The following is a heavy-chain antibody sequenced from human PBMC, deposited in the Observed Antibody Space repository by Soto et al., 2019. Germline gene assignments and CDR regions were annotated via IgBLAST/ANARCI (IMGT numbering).Heavy chain of an antibody. J-gene: IGHJ5*02. CDR2: IYYSGST. D-gene: IGHD4-4*01. CDR1: GGSISSSSYY. CDR3: AIQAKLPATVIGSGWFDP. Sequence: SETLSLTCTVSGGSISSSSYYWGWIRQPPGKGLEWIGSIYYSGSTYYNPSLKSRVTISVDTSKNQFSLKLSSVTAADTAVYYCAIQAKLPATVIGSGWFDPWGQGTLVTVSS. V-gene: IGHV4-39*01.